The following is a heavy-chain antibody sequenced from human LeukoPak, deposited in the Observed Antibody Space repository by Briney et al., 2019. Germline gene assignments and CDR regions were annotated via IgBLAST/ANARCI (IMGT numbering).Heavy chain of an antibody. D-gene: IGHD2-21*01. CDR2: INHSGST. J-gene: IGHJ4*02. CDR1: GGSFSGYY. CDR3: ARTSFVGLDY. Sequence: SETLSLTRAVYGGSFSGYYWSWIRQPPGKGLEWIGEINHSGSTNYNPSLKSRVTISVDTSKNQFSLKLSSVTAADTAVYYCARTSFVGLDYWGQGTLVTVSS. V-gene: IGHV4-34*01.